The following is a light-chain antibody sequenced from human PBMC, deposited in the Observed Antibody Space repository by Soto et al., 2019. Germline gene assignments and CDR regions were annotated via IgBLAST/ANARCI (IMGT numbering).Light chain of an antibody. V-gene: IGKV4-1*01. CDR2: WAS. J-gene: IGKJ2*01. CDR3: QQYYSTPPT. Sequence: DIVMTQSPDSLAVSLGEGATINCKSSQSVLYSSNNKNYLAWYQQKPGQHPNLLIFWASTRESGVPDGFSGNGSGTDFTLTINSLQAEDVAVYYCQQYYSTPPTFGQGTKLEIK. CDR1: QSVLYSSNNKNY.